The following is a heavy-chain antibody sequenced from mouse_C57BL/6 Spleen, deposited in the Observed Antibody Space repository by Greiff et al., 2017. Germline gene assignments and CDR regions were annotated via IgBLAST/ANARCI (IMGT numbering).Heavy chain of an antibody. J-gene: IGHJ2*01. V-gene: IGHV1-82*01. CDR1: GYAFSSSW. CDR2: IYPGDGDT. Sequence: VKLQESGPELVKPGASVKISCKASGYAFSSSWMNWVKQRPGKGLEWIGRIYPGDGDTNYNGKFKGKATLTADKSSSTAYMQLSSLTSEDSAVYFCARNGGGNYFDYWGQGTTLTVSS. CDR3: ARNGGGNYFDY.